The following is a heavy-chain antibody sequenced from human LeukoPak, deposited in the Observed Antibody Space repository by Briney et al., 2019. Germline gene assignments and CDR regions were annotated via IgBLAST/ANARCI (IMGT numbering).Heavy chain of an antibody. CDR2: IYYSGST. D-gene: IGHD3-10*01. V-gene: IGHV4-30-4*01. CDR3: ARVRRGPMVRGVSGWFDP. J-gene: IGHJ5*02. CDR1: GDAISSGDYY. Sequence: PSETLSLTCTVSGDAISSGDYYWTWIRQPPGKGLEWMGNIYYSGSTYYNPSLKSRLTMSVDTSKNHFSLKLRSVTAADTAVYYCARVRRGPMVRGVSGWFDPWGQGTLVTVSS.